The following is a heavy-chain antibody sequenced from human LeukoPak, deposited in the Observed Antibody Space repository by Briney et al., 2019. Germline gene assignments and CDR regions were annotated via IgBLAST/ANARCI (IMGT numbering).Heavy chain of an antibody. J-gene: IGHJ4*02. V-gene: IGHV1-2*02. Sequence: ASVKVSCEASGYTFTGYYMHWVRQAPEQGLEWMGWINPNSGGTNYAQKFQGRVTMTRDTSISTAYMELSRLRSDDTAVYYCAGDLVLMVYAMSNPPGYWGQGTLVTVSS. D-gene: IGHD2-8*01. CDR2: INPNSGGT. CDR1: GYTFTGYY. CDR3: AGDLVLMVYAMSNPPGY.